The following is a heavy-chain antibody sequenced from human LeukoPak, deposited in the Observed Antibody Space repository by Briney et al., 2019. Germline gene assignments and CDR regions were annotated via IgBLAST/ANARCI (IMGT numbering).Heavy chain of an antibody. Sequence: GGSLRLSCAASGFTFSSYGMHWVRQAPGKGLEWVAVIWYDGSNKYYADSVKGRFTISRDNSKNTLYLQMNSLRAEDTAVYYCARGGPLDAFDIWGQGTMVTVSS. CDR1: GFTFSSYG. CDR2: IWYDGSNK. V-gene: IGHV3-33*01. CDR3: ARGGPLDAFDI. J-gene: IGHJ3*02.